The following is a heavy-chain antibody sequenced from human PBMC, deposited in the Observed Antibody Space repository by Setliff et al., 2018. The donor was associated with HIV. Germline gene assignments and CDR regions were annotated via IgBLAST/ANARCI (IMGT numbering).Heavy chain of an antibody. Sequence: SESLSLTCTVSGGSIRGDDYYWTWIRQHPGKGLEWIGYVFHTGTTYYNPSLKSRVTMSVDTSKNQFSLKLSSVTAADTAVYYCSVIDYWGQGTLVTVSS. V-gene: IGHV4-30-4*08. J-gene: IGHJ4*02. CDR2: VFHTGTT. CDR3: SVIDY. CDR1: GGSIRGDDYY.